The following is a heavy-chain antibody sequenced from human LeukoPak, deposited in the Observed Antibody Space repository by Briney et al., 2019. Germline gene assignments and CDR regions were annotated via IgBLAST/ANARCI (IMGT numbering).Heavy chain of an antibody. CDR2: IYYSGST. V-gene: IGHV4-39*07. D-gene: IGHD6-13*01. Sequence: SETLSLTCTVSGGSISSSSCYWGWVRQPPGKGLEWIGSIYYSGSTYYKPSLKSRVTISLDTSKNQFSLKLSSVTAADTAVYYCARAYSPPQWSPFDYWGQGTLVTVSS. J-gene: IGHJ4*02. CDR1: GGSISSSSCY. CDR3: ARAYSPPQWSPFDY.